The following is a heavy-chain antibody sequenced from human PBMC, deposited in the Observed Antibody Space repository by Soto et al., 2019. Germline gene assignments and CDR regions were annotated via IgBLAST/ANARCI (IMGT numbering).Heavy chain of an antibody. CDR1: GFTFSSYA. CDR3: ARDRLLDSSGWFELYFDY. Sequence: GGSLRLSCAASGFTFSSYAMHWVRRAPGKGLEWVAVISYDGSNKYYADSVKGRFTISRDNSKNTLYLQMNSLRAEDTAVYYCARDRLLDSSGWFELYFDYWGQGTLVTVSS. V-gene: IGHV3-30-3*01. CDR2: ISYDGSNK. D-gene: IGHD6-19*01. J-gene: IGHJ4*02.